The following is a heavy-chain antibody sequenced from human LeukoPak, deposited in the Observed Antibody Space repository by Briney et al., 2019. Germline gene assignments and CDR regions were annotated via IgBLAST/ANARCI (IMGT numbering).Heavy chain of an antibody. J-gene: IGHJ4*02. CDR3: ARTHYDILTGYNPYFDY. D-gene: IGHD3-9*01. V-gene: IGHV3-21*01. CDR1: GFTFTNYW. CDR2: ITASSTAI. Sequence: GGSLRLSCAASGFTFTNYWMNWVRQAPGKGLEWVSSITASSTAIYSADSVKGRFTISRDNAKNFLYLQMNSLRAEDTAVYYCARTHYDILTGYNPYFDYWGQGILVTVSS.